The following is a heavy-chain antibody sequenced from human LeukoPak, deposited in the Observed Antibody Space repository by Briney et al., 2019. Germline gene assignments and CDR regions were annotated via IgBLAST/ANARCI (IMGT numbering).Heavy chain of an antibody. CDR2: IYYSGST. J-gene: IGHJ5*02. CDR1: GGSISSGGYY. Sequence: SETLSLTCTVSGGSISSGGYYWSWIRQHPGKGLEWIGYIYYSGSTYYNPSLKSRVTISVDTSKNQSSLKLSSVTAADTAVYYCARGLHDYYDSSGYYSSGDHWFDPWGQGTLVTVSS. CDR3: ARGLHDYYDSSGYYSSGDHWFDP. D-gene: IGHD3-22*01. V-gene: IGHV4-31*03.